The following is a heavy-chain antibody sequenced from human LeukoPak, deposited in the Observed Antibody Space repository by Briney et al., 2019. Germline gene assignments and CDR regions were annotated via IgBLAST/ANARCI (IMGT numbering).Heavy chain of an antibody. CDR3: ASFLGPLKTCSGGSCPPGY. CDR1: GYSISSGYY. CDR2: IYHSGST. J-gene: IGHJ4*02. Sequence: SETLSLTCTVSGYSISSGYYWGWIRQPPGKGLEWIGSIYHSGSTYYNPSLKSRVTISVDTSKNQFSLKLSSVTAADTAVYYCASFLGPLKTCSGGSCPPGYWGQGTLVTVSS. D-gene: IGHD2-15*01. V-gene: IGHV4-38-2*02.